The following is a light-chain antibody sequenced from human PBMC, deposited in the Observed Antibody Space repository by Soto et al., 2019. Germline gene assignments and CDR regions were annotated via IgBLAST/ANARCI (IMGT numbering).Light chain of an antibody. CDR1: QIVSNN. V-gene: IGKV3-15*01. Sequence: EIVVTQSPATLSVSPWERATLSCRASQIVSNNLVWYQQKPGQAPRLLLYGASTRATGIPARFSGSGSGTEVTLTISSLQSEDFAVYYCQQYNSWPPWSFGQGTKVEIK. CDR3: QQYNSWPPWS. CDR2: GAS. J-gene: IGKJ1*01.